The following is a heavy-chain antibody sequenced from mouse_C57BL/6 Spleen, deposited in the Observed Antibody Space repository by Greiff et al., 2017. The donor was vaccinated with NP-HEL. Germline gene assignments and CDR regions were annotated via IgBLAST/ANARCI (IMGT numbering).Heavy chain of an antibody. CDR3: ARGGITTVVATDY. J-gene: IGHJ3*01. D-gene: IGHD1-1*01. V-gene: IGHV1-80*01. CDR1: GYAFSSYW. CDR2: IYPGDGDT. Sequence: QVQLKQSGAELVKPGASVKISCKASGYAFSSYWMNWVKQRPGKGLEWIGQIYPGDGDTNYNGKFKGKATLTADKSSSTAYMQLSSLTSEDSAVYFCARGGITTVVATDYWGQGTLVTVSA.